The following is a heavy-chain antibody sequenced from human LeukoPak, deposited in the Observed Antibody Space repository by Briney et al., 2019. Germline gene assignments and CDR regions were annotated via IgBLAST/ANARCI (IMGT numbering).Heavy chain of an antibody. CDR1: GYTFTSYG. V-gene: IGHV1-18*01. CDR2: ISAYNGNT. Sequence: GAPVKVSCMASGYTFTSYGISWVRQAPGQGLEWMGWISAYNGNTNYAQKLQGRVTMTTDTSTSTAYMELRSLRSDDTAVYYCARDYCSGGSCYSGYFQHWGQGTLHRLL. D-gene: IGHD2-15*01. CDR3: ARDYCSGGSCYSGYFQH. J-gene: IGHJ1*01.